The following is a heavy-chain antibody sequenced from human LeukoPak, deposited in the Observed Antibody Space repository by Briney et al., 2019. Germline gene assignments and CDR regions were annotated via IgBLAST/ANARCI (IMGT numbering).Heavy chain of an antibody. CDR3: ARDSPLGYCSSTSCYPPPEYFQH. Sequence: GGSLRLSCAASGFTFSSYSMNWVRQAPGKGLEWVSYISSSSSTIYYADSVKGRFTISRDNAKNSLYLQMNSLRAEDTAVYYCARDSPLGYCSSTSCYPPPEYFQHWGQGTLVTVSS. CDR2: ISSSSSTI. J-gene: IGHJ1*01. CDR1: GFTFSSYS. D-gene: IGHD2-2*01. V-gene: IGHV3-48*01.